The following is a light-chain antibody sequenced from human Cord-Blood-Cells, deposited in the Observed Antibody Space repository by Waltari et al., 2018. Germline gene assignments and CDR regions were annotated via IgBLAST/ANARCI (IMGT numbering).Light chain of an antibody. CDR2: EGS. CDR1: SSDVGGYNL. V-gene: IGLV2-23*01. Sequence: QSALTQPASVSGSPGQSITISCTGTSSDVGGYNLVSWYQQHPGKAPKLMIYEGSKRRSGVSNRFSGSKSGNTASLTISGLQAEDEADYYCCSYAGSVVFGGGTKLTVL. CDR3: CSYAGSVV. J-gene: IGLJ2*01.